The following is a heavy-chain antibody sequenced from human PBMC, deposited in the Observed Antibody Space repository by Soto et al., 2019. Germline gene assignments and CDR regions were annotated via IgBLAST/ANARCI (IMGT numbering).Heavy chain of an antibody. V-gene: IGHV3-30*18. CDR3: AKDLLAPGRADGMDV. Sequence: QVQLVESGGGVVQPGRSLRLSCAASGFTFSSYGMHWVRQAPGKGLEWVAVISYDGSNKYYADSVKGRVTISRDNSKKTLDLRVNSLSAADTAVYYCAKDLLAPGRADGMDVWGQGTTVTVSS. CDR2: ISYDGSNK. J-gene: IGHJ6*02. D-gene: IGHD6-25*01. CDR1: GFTFSSYG.